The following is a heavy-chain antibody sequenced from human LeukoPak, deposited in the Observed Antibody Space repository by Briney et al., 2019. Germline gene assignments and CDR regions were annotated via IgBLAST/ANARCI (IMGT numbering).Heavy chain of an antibody. Sequence: SQTLSLTCAVSGGSISSGGYFWSWIRQPPGKGLEWIGYIYHSGSTYYNPSLKSRVTISVDRSKNQFSLKLSSVTAADTAVYYCARVRGLGYYDSSGYLDYWGQGTLVTVSS. D-gene: IGHD3-22*01. CDR1: GGSISSGGYF. CDR2: IYHSGST. V-gene: IGHV4-30-2*01. CDR3: ARVRGLGYYDSSGYLDY. J-gene: IGHJ4*02.